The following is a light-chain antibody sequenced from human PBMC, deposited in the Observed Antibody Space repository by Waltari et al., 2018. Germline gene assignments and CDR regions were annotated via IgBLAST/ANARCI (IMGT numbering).Light chain of an antibody. CDR3: QQASRGPLT. V-gene: IGKV1-39*01. J-gene: IGKJ1*01. CDR1: QSTCRY. CDR2: FAS. Sequence: DIQITQDPSSLSVSIGDRVTITWRASQSTCRYLSWYQQKSGRAPKLLISFASSMESGVPSRFSGTGSGTDFTLTINSLQPEDIGTYYCQQASRGPLTFGQGT.